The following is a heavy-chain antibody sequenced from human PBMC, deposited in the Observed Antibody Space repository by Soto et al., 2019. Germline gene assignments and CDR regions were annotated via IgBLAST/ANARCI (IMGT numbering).Heavy chain of an antibody. J-gene: IGHJ4*02. CDR2: IYYSEIT. CDR1: GGSVDSSSYY. Sequence: SETLSLTCIVSGGSVDSSSYYWGCLPQSPGKGLEWIVSIYYSEITYYNPSLKSRVAISVDTSKNQFSLRLRSVTASDTAVYCCARDQDSYYKEHFDQWGQGAIVNLS. CDR3: ARDQDSYYKEHFDQ. D-gene: IGHD3-10*01. V-gene: IGHV4-39*02.